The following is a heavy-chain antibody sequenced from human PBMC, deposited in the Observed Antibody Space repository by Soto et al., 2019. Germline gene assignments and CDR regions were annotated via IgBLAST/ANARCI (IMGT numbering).Heavy chain of an antibody. CDR3: ARDLALGGMDV. J-gene: IGHJ6*02. CDR2: IYSVGNT. D-gene: IGHD3-16*02. Sequence: PGGSLRLSCAASGFTVSSNYISLVRQAPGKGLEWVSVIYSVGNTYYADSVKGRFTISRDNSKNTLYLQMNSLRAEDTAVYYCARDLALGGMDVWGQGTTVTVSS. V-gene: IGHV3-53*01. CDR1: GFTVSSNY.